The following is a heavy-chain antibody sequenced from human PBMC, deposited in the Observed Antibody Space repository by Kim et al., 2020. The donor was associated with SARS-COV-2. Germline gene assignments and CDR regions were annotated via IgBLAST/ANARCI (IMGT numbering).Heavy chain of an antibody. CDR2: TYYRSKWYN. Sequence: SQTLSLTCAISGDSVSSNSAAWNWIRQSPSRGLEWLGRTYYRSKWYNDYAVSVKSRITINPDTSKNQFSLQLNSVTPEDTAVYYCARDSLGGGLLWFGELQGFDYWGQGTLVTVSS. V-gene: IGHV6-1*01. CDR3: ARDSLGGGLLWFGELQGFDY. CDR1: GDSVSSNSAA. J-gene: IGHJ4*02. D-gene: IGHD3-10*01.